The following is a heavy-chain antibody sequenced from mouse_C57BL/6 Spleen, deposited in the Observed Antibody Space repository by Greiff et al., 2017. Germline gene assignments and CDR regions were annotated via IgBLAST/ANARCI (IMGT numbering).Heavy chain of an antibody. D-gene: IGHD1-1*01. Sequence: QVQLQQPGAELVQPGASVKLSCKASGYTFTSYWMHWVQQTPGRGLEWIGRIGPNWGGTKYNANFTSKGTLTVDKPYSTAYVQLSSLTSEDSAVYYCARWSTTVVERSYWYFDVWGTGTTVTVSS. CDR2: IGPNWGGT. CDR3: ARWSTTVVERSYWYFDV. V-gene: IGHV1-72*01. J-gene: IGHJ1*03. CDR1: GYTFTSYW.